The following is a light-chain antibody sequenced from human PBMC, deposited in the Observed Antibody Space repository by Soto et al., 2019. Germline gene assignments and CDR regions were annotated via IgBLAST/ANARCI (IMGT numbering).Light chain of an antibody. CDR2: SES. J-gene: IGKJ2*01. V-gene: IGKV3-15*01. Sequence: EIVMTQSPATLSVSPGERATLSCRASQSISTELAWYQQKPGQPPRLLIYSESTRATGVPARFTGSGSGSEFTLTISGVQSEDFAVYYCQQGHNWPLSFGQGTRLEI. CDR3: QQGHNWPLS. CDR1: QSISTE.